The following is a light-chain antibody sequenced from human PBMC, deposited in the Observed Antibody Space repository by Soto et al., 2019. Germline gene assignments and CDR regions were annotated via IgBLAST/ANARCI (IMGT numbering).Light chain of an antibody. J-gene: IGKJ4*01. V-gene: IGKV1-33*01. Sequence: DFQMTQSPSSLSASVGDRVTITSQASQDISDFLNWYQQKPAAAPKLLIYDASNLQAEVPSRFSVSGSVTDFTFTISSLQPEDVATYYCQQYDNIPLTFGGGTKVDIK. CDR1: QDISDF. CDR2: DAS. CDR3: QQYDNIPLT.